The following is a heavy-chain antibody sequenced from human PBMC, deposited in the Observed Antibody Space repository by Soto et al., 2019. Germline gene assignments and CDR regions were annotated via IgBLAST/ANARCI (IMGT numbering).Heavy chain of an antibody. V-gene: IGHV4-59*01. CDR3: ARVSGAGQRGFYYYYYGMDV. J-gene: IGHJ6*02. CDR2: IYYSGST. CDR1: WGSIRCFY. Sequence: LGAPFPTRTVSWGSIRCFYLGWFPQPPREGAGWIGYIYYSGSTNYNPSLKSRVTISVDTSKNQFSLKLSSVTAADTAVYYCARVSGAGQRGFYYYYYGMDVWGQGTTVTVSS. D-gene: IGHD3-10*01.